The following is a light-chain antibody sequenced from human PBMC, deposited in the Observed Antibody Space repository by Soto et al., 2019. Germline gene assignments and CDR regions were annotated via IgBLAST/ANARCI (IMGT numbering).Light chain of an antibody. Sequence: AIRMTQSPSPLSASTGDRVTITCRASQGISSYLAWYQQKPGKAPKLLIYAASTLQSGVPSRFSGSGSGTDFTLTISCLQAEDFATYYCQQYESYPSFCGGPKVDIK. CDR3: QQYESYPS. V-gene: IGKV1-8*01. J-gene: IGKJ4*01. CDR2: AAS. CDR1: QGISSY.